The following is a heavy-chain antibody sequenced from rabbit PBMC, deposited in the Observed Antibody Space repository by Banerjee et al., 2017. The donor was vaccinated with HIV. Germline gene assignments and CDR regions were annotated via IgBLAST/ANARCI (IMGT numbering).Heavy chain of an antibody. CDR2: IYARSAGST. Sequence: QEQLEESGGDLVQPEGSLTLTCKASGLDFSSSNWIYWVRQAPGKGLEWIAYIYARSAGSTYYASWAKGRFTISKTSSTTVTLQMTSLTAADTATYFCARDLAGVIGWNFNLWGQGTLVTVS. CDR1: GLDFSSSNW. V-gene: IGHV1S45*01. D-gene: IGHD4-1*01. J-gene: IGHJ4*01. CDR3: ARDLAGVIGWNFNL.